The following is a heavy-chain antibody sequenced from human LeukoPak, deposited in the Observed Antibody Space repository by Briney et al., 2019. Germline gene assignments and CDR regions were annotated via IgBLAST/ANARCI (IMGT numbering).Heavy chain of an antibody. V-gene: IGHV3-74*01. J-gene: IGHJ4*02. Sequence: GGSLRLSCAASGFTFSSYWMHWVRQAPGKGLVWVSRINSDGSSTSYADSVKGRFTISRDNAKNMLYLQMNSLRAEDTAAYYCARSSGNSYYFDYWGQGTLVTVSS. CDR3: ARSSGNSYYFDY. CDR2: INSDGSST. D-gene: IGHD1-1*01. CDR1: GFTFSSYW.